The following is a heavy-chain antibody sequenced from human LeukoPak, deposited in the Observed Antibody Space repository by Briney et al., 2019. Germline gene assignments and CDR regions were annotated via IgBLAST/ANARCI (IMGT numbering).Heavy chain of an antibody. J-gene: IGHJ3*02. V-gene: IGHV3-30*03. CDR3: ARVGDFSVAAFDI. CDR1: GFTFSSYS. Sequence: GGSLRLSCAASGFTFSSYSMMWVRQAPGKGLEWVAVISFDGTDAFYADSVKGRFTISRDNSKNTLYLQMNSLRADDTAVYYCARVGDFSVAAFDIWGQGTMVTVSS. CDR2: ISFDGTDA. D-gene: IGHD3-16*01.